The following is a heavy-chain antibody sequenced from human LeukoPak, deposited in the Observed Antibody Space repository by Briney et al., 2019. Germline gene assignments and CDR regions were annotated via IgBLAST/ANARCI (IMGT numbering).Heavy chain of an antibody. J-gene: IGHJ4*02. CDR1: GYTFTSYY. CDR3: ATGARGYYGSGSSIDY. CDR2: INPSGGST. V-gene: IGHV1-46*01. Sequence: ASVKVSCKAPGYTFTSYYMHWVRQAPGQGLEWVGIINPSGGSTSYAQKFQGRVTMTRDMSTSTAYMELSSLRSEDTAVYYCATGARGYYGSGSSIDYWGQGTLVTVSS. D-gene: IGHD3-10*01.